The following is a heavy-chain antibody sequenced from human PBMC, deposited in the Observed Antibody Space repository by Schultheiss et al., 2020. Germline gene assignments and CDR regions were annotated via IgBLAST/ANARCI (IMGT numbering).Heavy chain of an antibody. CDR2: ISYDGSNK. CDR1: GFTFSSYG. Sequence: GGSLRLSCAASGFTFSSYGMHWVRQAPGKGLEWVAVISYDGSNKYYADSVKGRFTISRDNSKNTLYLQMNSLRAEDTAVYYCARVRGAAIAYGMDVWGQGTTVTVSS. V-gene: IGHV3-30*03. CDR3: ARVRGAAIAYGMDV. D-gene: IGHD2-2*01. J-gene: IGHJ6*02.